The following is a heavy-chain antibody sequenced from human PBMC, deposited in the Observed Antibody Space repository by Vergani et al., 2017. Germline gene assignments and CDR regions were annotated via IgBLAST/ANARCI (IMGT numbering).Heavy chain of an antibody. CDR3: ASPRLCGAYDFWSGYYLGDDCDI. V-gene: IGHV3-30*01. CDR1: GFTFSSYA. Sequence: QVQLVESGGGVVQPGRSLRLSCAASGFTFSSYAMHWVRQAPGKGLEWVAVISYDGSKKYYADSVKGRFTISRDHSKNTLYLQMNSLRAEDTAVYDCASPRLCGAYDFWSGYYLGDDCDIWGQGTMVTVSS. CDR2: ISYDGSKK. J-gene: IGHJ3*02. D-gene: IGHD3-3*01.